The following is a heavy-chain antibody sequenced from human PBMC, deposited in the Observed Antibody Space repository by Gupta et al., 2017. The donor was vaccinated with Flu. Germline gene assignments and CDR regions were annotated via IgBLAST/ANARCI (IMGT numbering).Heavy chain of an antibody. CDR1: GDTFSSNT. CDR3: VRLTPCGGDCYYFQH. Sequence: QVQLVQSEAEVKKSGSSVKVSCKASGDTFSSNTFSWVRQAPGQGLEWMGGILPVIGATNYAQEFQGRVTITADEATSTVYMEVSSLKSDDTAVYYCVRLTPCGGDCYYFQHWGQGTLVTVPS. CDR2: ILPVIGAT. D-gene: IGHD2-21*02. V-gene: IGHV1-69*01. J-gene: IGHJ1*01.